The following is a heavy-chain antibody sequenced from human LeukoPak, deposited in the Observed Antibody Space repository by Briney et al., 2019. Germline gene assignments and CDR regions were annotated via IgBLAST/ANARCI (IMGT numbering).Heavy chain of an antibody. Sequence: PGGSLRLSCAASGFTPTKYAMNWVRQAPGKGLEWVSVLIGSSGSTDYADSVKGRFTISRDNSKNTVFLQMNSLRAEDTAIYYCAKGAYDYIEIGYFDSWGQGTLVTVSS. CDR3: AKGAYDYIEIGYFDS. CDR1: GFTPTKYA. J-gene: IGHJ4*02. D-gene: IGHD5-12*01. V-gene: IGHV3-23*01. CDR2: LIGSSGST.